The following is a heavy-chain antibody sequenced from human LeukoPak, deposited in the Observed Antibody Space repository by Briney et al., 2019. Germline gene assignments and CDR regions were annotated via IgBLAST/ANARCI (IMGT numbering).Heavy chain of an antibody. V-gene: IGHV1-2*02. Sequence: ASVKVSCKASGYTFTGYYMHWVRQAPGQGLEWMGWINPNSGGTNYAQKSQGRVTMTRDTSISTAYMELSRLRSDDTAVYYCARDGPEYYGDYVPYYYYMDVWGKGTTVTVSS. J-gene: IGHJ6*03. D-gene: IGHD4-17*01. CDR2: INPNSGGT. CDR1: GYTFTGYY. CDR3: ARDGPEYYGDYVPYYYYMDV.